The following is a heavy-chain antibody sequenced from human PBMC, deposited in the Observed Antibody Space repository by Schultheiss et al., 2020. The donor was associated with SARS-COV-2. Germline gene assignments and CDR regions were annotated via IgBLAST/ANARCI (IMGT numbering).Heavy chain of an antibody. D-gene: IGHD4-17*01. CDR2: IYYSGST. Sequence: SETLSLTCTVSGGSISSSSYYWGWIRQHPGKGLEWIGYIYYSGSTNYNPSLKSRVTISVDTSKNQFSLKLSSVTAADTAVYYCARWGYGDYPPPHWGQGTLVTVSS. CDR1: GGSISSSSYY. CDR3: ARWGYGDYPPPH. J-gene: IGHJ4*02. V-gene: IGHV4-61*05.